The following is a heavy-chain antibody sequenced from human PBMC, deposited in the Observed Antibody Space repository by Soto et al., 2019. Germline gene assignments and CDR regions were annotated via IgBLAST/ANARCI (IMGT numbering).Heavy chain of an antibody. CDR1: GGSISSSSYY. Sequence: QLQLQESGPGLVKPSETLSLTCTVSGGSISSSSYYWGWIRQPPGKGLEWIGSIYYSGSTYYNPSLKRRVTISVEKSKNQFSLKLSSVTAADTAVYYCARHLDYYGSGSYPHTFDIWGQGTMVTVSS. J-gene: IGHJ3*02. D-gene: IGHD3-10*01. CDR3: ARHLDYYGSGSYPHTFDI. CDR2: IYYSGST. V-gene: IGHV4-39*01.